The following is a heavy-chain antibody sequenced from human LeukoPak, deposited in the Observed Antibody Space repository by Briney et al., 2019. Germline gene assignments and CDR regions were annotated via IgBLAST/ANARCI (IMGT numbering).Heavy chain of an antibody. J-gene: IGHJ5*02. V-gene: IGHV3-23*01. D-gene: IGHD2-15*01. CDR3: AQEMSGVDWFDP. CDR1: GFTFSTYA. Sequence: PGGSLRLSCAASGFTFSTYAMSWVRQAPGKGLEWVSTISSGGTNTYYVDSVKGRFTISRDNSKSTLSLQMNSLRAEDTAVYHCAQEMSGVDWFDPWGQGTLVTVSS. CDR2: ISSGGTNT.